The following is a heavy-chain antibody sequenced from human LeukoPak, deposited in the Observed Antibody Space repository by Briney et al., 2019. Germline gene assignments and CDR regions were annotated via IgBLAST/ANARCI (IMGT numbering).Heavy chain of an antibody. CDR3: ARRTRVGWYFDL. J-gene: IGHJ2*01. Sequence: PSETLSLTCAVYGGSFSGYYWSWIRQPPGKGLEWIGEINHSGSTNYNPSLKSRVTISVDTSKNQFSLKLSSGTAADTAVYYCARRTRVGWYFDLWGRGTPVTVSS. CDR1: GGSFSGYY. V-gene: IGHV4-34*01. CDR2: INHSGST. D-gene: IGHD3-10*01.